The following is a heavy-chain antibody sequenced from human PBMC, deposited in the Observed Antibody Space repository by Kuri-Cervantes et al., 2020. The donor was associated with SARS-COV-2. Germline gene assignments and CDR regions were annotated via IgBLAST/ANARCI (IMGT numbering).Heavy chain of an antibody. D-gene: IGHD6-6*01. CDR3: ARDKRNHWSIASATDP. V-gene: IGHV3-30-3*01. CDR1: GFTFSSYA. Sequence: GGSLRLSCAASGFTFSSYAMHWVRQAPGKGLEWVAVISYDGSNKYYADSVKGRFTISRDNSKNTLYLQMNSLRAEDTAVYYCARDKRNHWSIASATDPWGQGTLVTVSS. CDR2: ISYDGSNK. J-gene: IGHJ5*02.